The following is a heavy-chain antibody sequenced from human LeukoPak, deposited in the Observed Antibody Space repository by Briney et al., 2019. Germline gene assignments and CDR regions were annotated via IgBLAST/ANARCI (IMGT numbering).Heavy chain of an antibody. CDR1: GYTFTGHY. CDR2: INPKNAGT. V-gene: IGHV1-2*02. CDR3: ARTLYIAAVPGGFDY. D-gene: IGHD6-13*01. Sequence: ASVKVSCKASGYTFTGHYLHWVRQAPGQGHEWMGWINPKNAGTNFAQRFQGRVTMTRDTSISTVYMELSRLRSDDTALYYCARTLYIAAVPGGFDYWGQGSLVTVSS. J-gene: IGHJ4*02.